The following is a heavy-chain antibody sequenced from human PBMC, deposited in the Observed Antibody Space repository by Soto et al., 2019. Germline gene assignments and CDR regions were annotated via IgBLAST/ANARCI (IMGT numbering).Heavy chain of an antibody. CDR2: ISHSGAT. Sequence: PSDTLALTSAVDGGFFTDHYWTWIRQPPGKGLEWIGEISHSGATNYNPSLKSRVTISEDTSKNQVSLKVTSVTAADTAVFYCARGNHYYGIDVWGHGTTVTASS. J-gene: IGHJ6*02. CDR1: GGFFTDHY. V-gene: IGHV4-34*01. CDR3: ARGNHYYGIDV.